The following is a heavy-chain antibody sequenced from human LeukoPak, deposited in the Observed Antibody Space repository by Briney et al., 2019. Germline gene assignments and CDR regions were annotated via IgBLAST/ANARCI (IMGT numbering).Heavy chain of an antibody. CDR1: GGSFSGYY. CDR2: IYYSGST. J-gene: IGHJ3*02. D-gene: IGHD3-22*01. V-gene: IGHV4-39*01. CDR3: ATPGYYDSSGYYSRGAFDI. Sequence: SETLSLTCAVYGGSFSGYYWGWIRQPPGKGLEWIGSIYYSGSTYYNPSLKSRVTISVDTSKNQFSLKLSSVTAADTAVYYCATPGYYDSSGYYSRGAFDIWGQGTMVTVSS.